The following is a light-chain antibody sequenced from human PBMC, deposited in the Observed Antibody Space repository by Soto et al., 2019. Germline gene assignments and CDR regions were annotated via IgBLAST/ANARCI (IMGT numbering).Light chain of an antibody. V-gene: IGLV2-14*03. J-gene: IGLJ1*01. CDR1: NSDVGYYNF. CDR2: DVT. Sequence: QSALTQPASVSGSPGQSITLSCTGTNSDVGYYNFVSWYQQHPGKAPKLIIYDVTNRPSGVSNRFSGSKSGNTASLTISGLQTEDVADYYCSSYTSSSTYVFGTGTKLTVL. CDR3: SSYTSSSTYV.